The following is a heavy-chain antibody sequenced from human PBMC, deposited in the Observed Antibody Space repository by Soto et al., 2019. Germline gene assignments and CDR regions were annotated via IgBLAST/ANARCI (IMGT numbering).Heavy chain of an antibody. CDR1: GFTFSSYA. V-gene: IGHV3-30*04. CDR3: ARDLTIFGVVIYYFDY. CDR2: ISYDGSNK. Sequence: GGSLRLSCAASGFTFSSYAMHWVRQAPGKGLEWVAVISYDGSNKYYADSVKGRFTISRDNSKNTLYLQMNSLRAEDTAVYYCARDLTIFGVVIYYFDYWGQGTLVTVSS. D-gene: IGHD3-3*01. J-gene: IGHJ4*02.